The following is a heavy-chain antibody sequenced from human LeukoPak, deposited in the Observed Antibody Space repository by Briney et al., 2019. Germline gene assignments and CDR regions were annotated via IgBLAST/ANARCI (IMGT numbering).Heavy chain of an antibody. CDR1: VGTCSNYA. CDR2: IIPIFGTA. D-gene: IGHD4-17*01. V-gene: IGHV1-69*01. Sequence: SVKVSCKASVGTCSNYAISWLRQAPGQGLEWMGGIIPIFGTANYAQKFQGRVTITADESTSTAYMELSSLRSEDTAVYYCARGSTVTPYYFDYWGQGTLVTVSS. CDR3: ARGSTVTPYYFDY. J-gene: IGHJ4*02.